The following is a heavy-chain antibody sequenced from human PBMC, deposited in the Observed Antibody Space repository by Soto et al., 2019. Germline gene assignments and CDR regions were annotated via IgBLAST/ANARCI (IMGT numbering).Heavy chain of an antibody. Sequence: EVQLVESGGGLVQPGGSLKLACAASGFTFSGSAMHWVRQASGKGLEWVGHIRTSDKKYATAYSASLQGRFTISRDDSKSTAYLQMNSLKAEDTAVYYCARREPGAVVPRFADWGQGTLVTVSS. J-gene: IGHJ4*02. CDR1: GFTFSGSA. CDR3: ARREPGAVVPRFAD. CDR2: IRTSDKKYAT. V-gene: IGHV3-73*01. D-gene: IGHD1-26*01.